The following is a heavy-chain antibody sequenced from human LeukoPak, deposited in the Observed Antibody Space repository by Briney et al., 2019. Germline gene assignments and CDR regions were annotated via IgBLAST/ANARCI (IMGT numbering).Heavy chain of an antibody. J-gene: IGHJ4*02. D-gene: IGHD3-22*01. CDR1: GFTVSNNY. V-gene: IGHV3-7*01. Sequence: GSLRLSCAASGFTVSNNYINWVRQAPGKGLEWVANIKQDGSEKYYVDSVKGRFTISRDNAKNSLYLQMNSLRAEDTAVYYCAREGRGYKVAKFDYWGQGTLVTVSS. CDR2: IKQDGSEK. CDR3: AREGRGYKVAKFDY.